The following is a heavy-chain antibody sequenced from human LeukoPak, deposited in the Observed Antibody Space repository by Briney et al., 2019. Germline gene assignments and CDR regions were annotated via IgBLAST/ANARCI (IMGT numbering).Heavy chain of an antibody. CDR1: GYTFTSYD. CDR2: MNPNSGNT. V-gene: IGHV1-8*03. D-gene: IGHD3-3*01. CDR3: ARGRGFWSGPCMDV. J-gene: IGHJ6*03. Sequence: ASVKVSCKASGYTFTSYDINWVRQATGQGLEWMGWMNPNSGNTGYAQKFQGRVTITRNTSISTAYMELSSLRSEDTAVYYCARGRGFWSGPCMDVWGKGTTVTVSS.